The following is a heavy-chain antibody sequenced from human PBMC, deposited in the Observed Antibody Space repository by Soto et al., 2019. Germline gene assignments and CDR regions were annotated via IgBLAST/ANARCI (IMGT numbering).Heavy chain of an antibody. V-gene: IGHV4-31*03. J-gene: IGHJ6*03. CDR2: IYYSGST. CDR3: AGCSGGSCYPRYYYYYMDV. Sequence: SETLSLTCTVSGGSISSGGYYWSWIRQHPGKGLEWIGYIYYSGSTYYNPSLKSRVTISVDTSKNQFSLKLSSVTAADTAVYYCAGCSGGSCYPRYYYYYMDVWGKGTTVTVSS. CDR1: GGSISSGGYY. D-gene: IGHD2-15*01.